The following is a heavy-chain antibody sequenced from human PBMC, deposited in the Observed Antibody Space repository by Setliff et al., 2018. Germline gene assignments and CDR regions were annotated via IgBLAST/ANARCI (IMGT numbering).Heavy chain of an antibody. J-gene: IGHJ4*02. D-gene: IGHD3-10*01. Sequence: EASVKVSCKTSAYSFTDYYIQWVRQAPGQGLEWMGWINPNSGGTKYSPKFQGRVAMTRDTSVTTAFLELSGLTYDDTAVYYCARLFQGYDYYKKFDSWGQGTLVTVSS. CDR3: ARLFQGYDYYKKFDS. CDR1: AYSFTDYY. CDR2: INPNSGGT. V-gene: IGHV1-2*02.